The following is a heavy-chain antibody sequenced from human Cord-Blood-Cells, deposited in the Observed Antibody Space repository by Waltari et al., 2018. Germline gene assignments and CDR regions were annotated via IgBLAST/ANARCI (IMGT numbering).Heavy chain of an antibody. J-gene: IGHJ4*02. CDR2: INHSGST. CDR1: GGSFSVDF. V-gene: IGHV4-34*01. CDR3: ARGPNIVVVTVPFDY. Sequence: VLLQQGAAGRLKPWETLSPTCAVYGGSFSVDFWPGTRHPPGKGLEWIGEINHSGSTNYNPSLKSRVTISVDPSKNQFSLKLSSVTAADTAVYYCARGPNIVVVTVPFDYWGQGTLVTVSS. D-gene: IGHD2-21*02.